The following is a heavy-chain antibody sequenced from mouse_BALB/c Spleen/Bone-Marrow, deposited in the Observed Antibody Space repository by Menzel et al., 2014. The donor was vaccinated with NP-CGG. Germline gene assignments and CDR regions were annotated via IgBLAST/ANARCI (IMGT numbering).Heavy chain of an antibody. V-gene: IGHV5-6-3*01. Sequence: EVKLMESGGGLVQPGGSLKLSCAASGFTFSSYGMSWVRQNPDKRMELVATINSNGGSTYYPDSVKGRFTISRDNAKNTLYLQMSSLKSEDTAMYYCARDYYGSSDYWGQGTTLTVSS. CDR1: GFTFSSYG. CDR2: INSNGGST. CDR3: ARDYYGSSDY. D-gene: IGHD1-1*01. J-gene: IGHJ2*01.